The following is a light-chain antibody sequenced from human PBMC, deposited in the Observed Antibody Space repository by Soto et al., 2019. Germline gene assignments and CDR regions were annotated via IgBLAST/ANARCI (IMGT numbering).Light chain of an antibody. Sequence: EVVLTQSPGTLSLSPGERATLSCRASQSISSHYLGWYQQIPGQTPRLLIYGISKRATGIADRCSGSGSGTDFTLTISGLEPEDSAVYYCQQYGNSGTFGQGTKLEIK. CDR2: GIS. V-gene: IGKV3-20*01. J-gene: IGKJ2*01. CDR1: QSISSHY. CDR3: QQYGNSGT.